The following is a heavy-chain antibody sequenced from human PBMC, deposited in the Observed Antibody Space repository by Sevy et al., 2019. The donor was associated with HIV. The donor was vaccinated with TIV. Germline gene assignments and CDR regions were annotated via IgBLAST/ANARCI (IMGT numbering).Heavy chain of an antibody. D-gene: IGHD4-17*01. Sequence: ASVKVSCKASGGIFRSYGMSWVRQASGQGLEWMGGIIPMFGTADYAQKFQGRVTITADESTSTAYMYLSSLRSEDTAVYYCARWDYGDYVRWFDPWGQGTLVTVSS. J-gene: IGHJ5*02. CDR3: ARWDYGDYVRWFDP. CDR1: GGIFRSYG. V-gene: IGHV1-69*13. CDR2: IIPMFGTA.